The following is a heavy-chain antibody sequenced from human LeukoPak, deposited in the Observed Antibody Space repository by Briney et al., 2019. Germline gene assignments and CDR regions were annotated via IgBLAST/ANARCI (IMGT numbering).Heavy chain of an antibody. CDR2: MSYSGST. V-gene: IGHV4-61*05. Sequence: SETLSLTCTVSGGSISSSSYYWGWIRQPPGKGLEWIGYMSYSGSTNYNPSLKSRVTISVDTSKNQFSLKLSSVTAADTAVYYCARGEWEIGLFFDYWGQGTLVTVSS. D-gene: IGHD1-26*01. CDR3: ARGEWEIGLFFDY. CDR1: GGSISSSSYY. J-gene: IGHJ4*02.